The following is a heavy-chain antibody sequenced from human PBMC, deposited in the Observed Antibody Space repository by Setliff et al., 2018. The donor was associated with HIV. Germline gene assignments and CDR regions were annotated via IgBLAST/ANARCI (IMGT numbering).Heavy chain of an antibody. CDR2: IYYSGGT. CDR1: GGSITSGGFY. Sequence: SETLSLTCTDSGGSITSGGFYWSWIRQYPQKGLEWIGYIYYSGGTYYNPSLKSRVTMSVDTSKNQFSLKLSSVTPADTAVYHCARSVVGAPRNPYYFDYWGLGLLVTVSS. J-gene: IGHJ4*02. D-gene: IGHD2-15*01. V-gene: IGHV4-31*03. CDR3: ARSVVGAPRNPYYFDY.